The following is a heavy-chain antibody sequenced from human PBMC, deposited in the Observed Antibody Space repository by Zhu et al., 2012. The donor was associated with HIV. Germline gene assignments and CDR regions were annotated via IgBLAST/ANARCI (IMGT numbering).Heavy chain of an antibody. CDR2: IYHSGNT. D-gene: IGHD5-18*01. CDR1: GGSISSGDYY. J-gene: IGHJ4*02. CDR3: ARGSWRYSYVN. V-gene: IGHV4-30-4*08. Sequence: QVQPQESGPGLVKPSQTLSLTCTVSGGSISSGDYYWSWIRQPPGRGLKWIGYIYHSGNTYYNPSLKSRLNMSVDTSKNQFSLRLSSVTAADTAVYYCARGSWRYSYVNWGQGTLVTVSS.